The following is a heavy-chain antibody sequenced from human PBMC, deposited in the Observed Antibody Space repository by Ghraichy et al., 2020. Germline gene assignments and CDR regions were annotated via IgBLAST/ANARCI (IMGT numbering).Heavy chain of an antibody. D-gene: IGHD6-13*01. J-gene: IGHJ6*02. V-gene: IGHV3-7*01. CDR1: GFTFSSYW. CDR2: IKQDGSEK. CDR3: ARDGTALGYSSSWSDYYYYGMDV. Sequence: LSLTCAASGFTFSSYWMSWVRQASGKGLEWVANIKQDGSEKYYVDSVKGRFTISRDNAKNSLYLQMNSLRAEDTAVYYCARDGTALGYSSSWSDYYYYGMDVWSQGTRVTVSS.